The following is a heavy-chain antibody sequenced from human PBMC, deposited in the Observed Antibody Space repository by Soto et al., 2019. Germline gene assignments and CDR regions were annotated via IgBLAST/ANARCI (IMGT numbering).Heavy chain of an antibody. Sequence: SVKVSCKASGGTFSSYAISWVRQAPGQGLEWMGGIIPIFGTANYAQKFQGRVTITTDESTSTAYMELSSLRSEDTAVYYCATGVTEYSSSWPPRGYYYYMDVWGKGTTVTVSS. CDR1: GGTFSSYA. V-gene: IGHV1-69*05. CDR2: IIPIFGTA. CDR3: ATGVTEYSSSWPPRGYYYYMDV. D-gene: IGHD6-13*01. J-gene: IGHJ6*03.